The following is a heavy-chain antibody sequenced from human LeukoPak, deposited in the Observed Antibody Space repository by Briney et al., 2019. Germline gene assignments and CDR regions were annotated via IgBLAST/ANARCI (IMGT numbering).Heavy chain of an antibody. CDR1: GGSISSGGYY. V-gene: IGHV4-39*07. CDR3: ARERVVVVPAAEYYYYYGMDV. Sequence: SEILSLTCTVTGGSISSGGYYWSWIRQPPGKGLEWIGEINHSGSTNYNPSLKSRVTISVDTSKNQFSLKLSSVTAADTAVYYCARERVVVVPAAEYYYYYGMDVWGQGTTVTVSS. J-gene: IGHJ6*02. CDR2: INHSGST. D-gene: IGHD2-2*01.